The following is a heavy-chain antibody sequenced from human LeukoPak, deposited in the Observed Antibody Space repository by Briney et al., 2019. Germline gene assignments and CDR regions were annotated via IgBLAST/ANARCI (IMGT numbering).Heavy chain of an antibody. J-gene: IGHJ5*02. Sequence: GGSLRLSCAASGFTFSDHYMDWVRQAPGKGLEWVGRTRNKANSYTTEYAASVKGRFTISRDDSKNSLYLQMNSLKTEDTAVYYCAREKGGARWCAPWGQETLVTFPS. CDR2: TRNKANSYTT. V-gene: IGHV3-72*01. CDR1: GFTFSDHY. D-gene: IGHD1-26*01. CDR3: AREKGGARWCAP.